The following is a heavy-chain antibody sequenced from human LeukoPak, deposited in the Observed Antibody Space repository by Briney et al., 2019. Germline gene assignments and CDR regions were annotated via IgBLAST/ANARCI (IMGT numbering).Heavy chain of an antibody. CDR3: ARAYDYGSSNWFDP. CDR2: IYPSGST. CDR1: GGSISSYY. D-gene: IGHD4-17*01. Sequence: SETLSLTCTVSGGSISSYYWSWIRQPAGKGLEWIGRIYPSGSTNYNPSLKSRVTMSVDTSKNQFSLKLSSVTAADTAVYYCARAYDYGSSNWFDPWGQGTLVTVSS. J-gene: IGHJ5*02. V-gene: IGHV4-4*07.